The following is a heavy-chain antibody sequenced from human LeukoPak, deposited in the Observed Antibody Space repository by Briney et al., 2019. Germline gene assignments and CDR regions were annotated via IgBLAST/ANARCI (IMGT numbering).Heavy chain of an antibody. CDR1: GFTFDDYA. Sequence: GGFLRLSCAASGFTFDDYAMHWVRQAPGKGLEWVSLISWDGGSTYYADSVKGRFTISRDNSKNSLHLQMNSLRAEDTALYYCATLSGGDDYWGQGTLVTVSS. CDR2: ISWDGGST. CDR3: ATLSGGDDY. J-gene: IGHJ4*02. D-gene: IGHD3-16*01. V-gene: IGHV3-43D*03.